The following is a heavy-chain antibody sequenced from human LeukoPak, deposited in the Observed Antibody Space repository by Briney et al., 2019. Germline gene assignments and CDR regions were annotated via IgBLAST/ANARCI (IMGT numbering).Heavy chain of an antibody. V-gene: IGHV3-30*04. CDR1: RFTFSSYA. J-gene: IGHJ6*03. CDR3: ARVGSATPDYYYYYYMDV. CDR2: ISNNGSNK. Sequence: PGGSLRLSCAASRFTFSSYAMNWVRQAPGKGLEWVAVISNNGSNKYYADSVKGRFTLSRDNSKNTLYLQMNSLRAEDTAVYYCARVGSATPDYYYYYYMDVWGKGTTVTVSS. D-gene: IGHD1-26*01.